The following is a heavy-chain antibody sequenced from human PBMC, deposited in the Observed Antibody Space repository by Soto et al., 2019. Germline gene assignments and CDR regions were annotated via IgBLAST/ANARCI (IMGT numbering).Heavy chain of an antibody. CDR2: IIPLFGTA. J-gene: IGHJ4*02. D-gene: IGHD6-19*01. V-gene: IGHV1-69*01. CDR3: ARPKGSYSSGYYYFDY. CDR1: GGTFSTYA. Sequence: QVQLVQSGAEVKQPGSSVKVSCKTSGGTFSTYAIYWVRQALGQGLEWMGAIIPLFGTADYAQKFQGRVTITADESTSTASMELSSLRSEDTAVYYCARPKGSYSSGYYYFDYWGQGTLVTVSS.